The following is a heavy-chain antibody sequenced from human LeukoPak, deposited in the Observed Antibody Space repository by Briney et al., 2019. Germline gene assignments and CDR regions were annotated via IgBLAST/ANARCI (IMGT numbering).Heavy chain of an antibody. V-gene: IGHV4-59*01. J-gene: IGHJ4*02. CDR3: ASQIVGATTHFDY. D-gene: IGHD1-26*01. Sequence: PSETLSLTCTVSGGSISSYYWSWIRQPPVKGLEWIGYIYYSGSTNYNPSLKSRVTISVDTSKNQFSLKLSSVTAADTAVYYCASQIVGATTHFDYWGQGTLVTVSS. CDR1: GGSISSYY. CDR2: IYYSGST.